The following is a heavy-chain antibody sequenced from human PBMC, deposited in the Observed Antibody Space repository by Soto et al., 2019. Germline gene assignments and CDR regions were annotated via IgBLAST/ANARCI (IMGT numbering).Heavy chain of an antibody. CDR1: GGTFSSYT. Sequence: QVQLVQSGAEVKKPGSSVKVSCKASGGTFSSYTISWVRQAPGQGLEWMGRIIPILGIANYAQKFQGRVKITADKSTSTAYMELSSLSSEDTAVYYCARGPNPMVFTNWFDPWGQGTLVTVSS. J-gene: IGHJ5*02. D-gene: IGHD3-10*01. CDR2: IIPILGIA. CDR3: ARGPNPMVFTNWFDP. V-gene: IGHV1-69*02.